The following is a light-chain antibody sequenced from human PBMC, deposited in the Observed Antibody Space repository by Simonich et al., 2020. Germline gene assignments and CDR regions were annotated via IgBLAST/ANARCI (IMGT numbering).Light chain of an antibody. J-gene: IGKJ4*01. Sequence: EIVLTQSPATLSLSPGKRATLSCRASKSVSSYLAWYQQKPGQAPRILIYDASNRATGIPARFSGSGSGTDFTLTISRLEPEDFAVYYCQQYYSTPPTFGGGTKVEIK. CDR1: KSVSSY. V-gene: IGKV3-11*01. CDR2: DAS. CDR3: QQYYSTPPT.